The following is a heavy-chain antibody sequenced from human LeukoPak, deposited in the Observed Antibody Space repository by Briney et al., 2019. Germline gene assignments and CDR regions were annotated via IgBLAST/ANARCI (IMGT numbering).Heavy chain of an antibody. CDR2: ISGSGGST. J-gene: IGHJ4*02. V-gene: IGHV3-23*01. D-gene: IGHD3-10*01. CDR3: AKAGFGELLSSFDY. CDR1: GFTFSSYA. Sequence: RGSLRLSCEASGFTFSSYAMRWVRQAPGKGLEWVSAISGSGGSTYYADSVKGRFTISRDNSKNTLYLQMNSLKAEDTAVYFCAKAGFGELLSSFDYWGQGTLVTVSS.